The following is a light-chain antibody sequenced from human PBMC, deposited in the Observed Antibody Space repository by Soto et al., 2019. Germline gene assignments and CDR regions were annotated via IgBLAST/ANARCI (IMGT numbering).Light chain of an antibody. V-gene: IGKV1-5*03. CDR3: QHYNSYSEA. Sequence: DIQMTQSPSTLSASIGDRVTITCRASQSISSWLAWYQQKPGKAPKLLIYNASTLQSGVPSRFRGSGSGTEFTLTISSLQPDDFATYYCQHYNSYSEAFGQVTKVEFK. CDR1: QSISSW. J-gene: IGKJ1*01. CDR2: NAS.